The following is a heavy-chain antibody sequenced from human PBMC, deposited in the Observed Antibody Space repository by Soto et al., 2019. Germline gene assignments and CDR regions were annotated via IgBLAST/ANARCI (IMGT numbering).Heavy chain of an antibody. CDR3: ARLGAGHYYGMDV. D-gene: IGHD1-26*01. CDR2: IYSGGST. J-gene: IGHJ6*04. CDR1: GFTVSSNY. Sequence: EVQLVESGGGLVQPGGSLRLSCAASGFTVSSNYMSWVRQAPGKGLEWVSVIYSGGSTYYADSVKGRFTISRHNSENTLYLQVNSLRAEDTAVYYGARLGAGHYYGMDVWGEGTTFTVSS. V-gene: IGHV3-53*04.